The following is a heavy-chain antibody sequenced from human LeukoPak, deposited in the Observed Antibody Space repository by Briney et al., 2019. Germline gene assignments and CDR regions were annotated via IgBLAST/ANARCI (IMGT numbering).Heavy chain of an antibody. CDR1: GFTFSDYS. Sequence: GGSLRLSCAASGFTFSDYSMNWVRQAPRKGLEWVSSITSRSSYMYYGDSVKARFTISRDNAKNSLYLQMNSLRAEDTAVYYCTRDPIAAAASGGDNWGQGTLVTVSS. D-gene: IGHD6-13*01. CDR3: TRDPIAAAASGGDN. V-gene: IGHV3-21*01. J-gene: IGHJ4*02. CDR2: ITSRSSYM.